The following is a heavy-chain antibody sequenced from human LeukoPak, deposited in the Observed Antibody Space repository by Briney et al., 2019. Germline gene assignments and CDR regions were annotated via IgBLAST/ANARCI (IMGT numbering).Heavy chain of an antibody. CDR1: GYTFTGYY. V-gene: IGHV1-2*02. CDR2: INPNSGGT. D-gene: IGHD3-10*01. J-gene: IGHJ5*02. Sequence: ASVKVSCKASGYTFTGYYMHWVRQAPGQGLEWMGWINPNSGGTNYAQKFQGRVTMTRDTSISTAYMELSRLRSDDTAVYYCARTSWFGELWWFDPWGQGTLVTVSS. CDR3: ARTSWFGELWWFDP.